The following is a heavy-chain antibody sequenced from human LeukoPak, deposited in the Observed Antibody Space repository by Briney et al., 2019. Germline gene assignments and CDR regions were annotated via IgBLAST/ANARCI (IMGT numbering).Heavy chain of an antibody. CDR1: GFSFSDSW. Sequence: GGSLSLSCAASGFSFSDSWMTWVRQTPGKGLQWVASIHQDAGEKQYLDSVRGRFTTSRDNSKNTLYLQMNSLRAEDTAVYYCAKEMSSSNIDHCGQGTLVTVSS. V-gene: IGHV3-7*01. CDR3: AKEMSSSNIDH. CDR2: IHQDAGEK. J-gene: IGHJ4*02. D-gene: IGHD2-2*01.